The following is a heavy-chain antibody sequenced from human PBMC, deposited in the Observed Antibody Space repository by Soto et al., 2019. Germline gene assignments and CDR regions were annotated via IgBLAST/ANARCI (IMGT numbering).Heavy chain of an antibody. D-gene: IGHD5-12*01. Sequence: PSQTLSLTCAISGDSVSSNTASWNWIRQSPSRGLEWLGRTYFRSKWHNDYAVSVKSRIIINPDTSNSQFSLQLNSVTPEDTAVDFCSNGDNRGHKTGYACDPWGQGIRVTVSS. CDR3: SNGDNRGHKTGYACDP. CDR1: GDSVSSNTAS. CDR2: TYFRSKWHN. V-gene: IGHV6-1*01. J-gene: IGHJ5*02.